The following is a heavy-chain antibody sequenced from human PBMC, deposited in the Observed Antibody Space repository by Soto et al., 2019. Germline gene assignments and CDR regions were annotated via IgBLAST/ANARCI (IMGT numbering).Heavy chain of an antibody. J-gene: IGHJ5*02. V-gene: IGHV1-69*13. Sequence: SVKVSCKASGGTFSSYAISWVRQAPGQGLEWMGGIIPIFGTANYAQKFQGRVTITADESTSTAYMELSSLRSEDTAVYYSERDSFGFWGSYRFPSWFAPGGQGPLVTVSS. CDR3: ERDSFGFWGSYRFPSWFAP. D-gene: IGHD3-16*02. CDR1: GGTFSSYA. CDR2: IIPIFGTA.